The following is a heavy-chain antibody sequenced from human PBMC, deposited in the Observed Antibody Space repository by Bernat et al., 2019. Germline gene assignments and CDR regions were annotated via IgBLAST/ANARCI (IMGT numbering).Heavy chain of an antibody. Sequence: QVQLVESGGGVVQPGRSLRLSCAASGFTFSSDGMHWVRQAPGKGLEWVAVISYDGSNTYYADSVKGRFTITRDNSKNTLYLQMNSLRAEDTAVYYCTGDFDYWGQGTLVTVSS. CDR1: GFTFSSDG. CDR2: ISYDGSNT. CDR3: TGDFDY. V-gene: IGHV3-30*03. J-gene: IGHJ4*02.